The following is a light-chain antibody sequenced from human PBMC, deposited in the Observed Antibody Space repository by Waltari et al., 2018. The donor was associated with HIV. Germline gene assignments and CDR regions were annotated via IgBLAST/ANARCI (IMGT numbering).Light chain of an antibody. CDR1: QDTGNS. CDR2: STS. CDR3: QQLNKYPHT. V-gene: IGKV1-9*01. J-gene: IGKJ2*01. Sequence: DIQLTQSPSFLSASVGDRVTITCRARQDTGNSFAWYQQRPGKAPKLLLHSTSTLQSGVSSRFSGSRSRTDFTLTIATLQAEDFATYYCQQLNKYPHTFGQGTTLEIK.